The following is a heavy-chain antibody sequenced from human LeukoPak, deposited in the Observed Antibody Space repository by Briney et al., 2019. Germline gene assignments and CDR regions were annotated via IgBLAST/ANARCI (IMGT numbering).Heavy chain of an antibody. CDR3: ARRSFSDNYYGAFNL. J-gene: IGHJ4*02. D-gene: IGHD3-22*01. V-gene: IGHV1-8*01. Sequence: GASVKVSCKASGYTFHIYDINWVRQATGQGLEWMGWMNPNSGNTGYAQRFQGRVTMTRDTSISTAYMELSSLRSDDTAVYYCARRSFSDNYYGAFNLWGQGTLVTVTS. CDR2: MNPNSGNT. CDR1: GYTFHIYD.